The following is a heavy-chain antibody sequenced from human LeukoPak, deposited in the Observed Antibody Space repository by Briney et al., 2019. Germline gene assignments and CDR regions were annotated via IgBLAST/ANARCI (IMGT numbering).Heavy chain of an antibody. D-gene: IGHD6-19*01. CDR2: IYYSGST. Sequence: SETLSLTCTVSGGSIRSSSYYWGWIRQPPGKGLEWIGSIYYSGSTYYNASLKSRGTISVDTSKNHFSLKLNSVTAADTAVYFCARQVVAVAGTGYFDYWGQGTLVTVSS. V-gene: IGHV4-39*01. J-gene: IGHJ4*02. CDR3: ARQVVAVAGTGYFDY. CDR1: GGSIRSSSYY.